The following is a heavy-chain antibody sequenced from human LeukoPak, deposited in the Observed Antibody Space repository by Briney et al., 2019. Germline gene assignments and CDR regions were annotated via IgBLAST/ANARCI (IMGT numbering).Heavy chain of an antibody. CDR3: AKDIAPYDSSALFDP. J-gene: IGHJ5*02. V-gene: IGHV3-30*18. CDR2: ISYDGSNK. D-gene: IGHD3-22*01. Sequence: GGSLRLSCAASGFTFSSYGMHWVRQAPGKGLEWVAVISYDGSNKYYADSVKGRFTISRDNSKNTLYLQMDSLRAEDTAVYYCAKDIAPYDSSALFDPWGQGTLVTVSS. CDR1: GFTFSSYG.